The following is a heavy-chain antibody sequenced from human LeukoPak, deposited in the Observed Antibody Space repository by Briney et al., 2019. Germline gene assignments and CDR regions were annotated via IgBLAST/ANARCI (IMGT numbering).Heavy chain of an antibody. CDR1: GFTFSSYS. J-gene: IGHJ4*02. Sequence: GGSLRLSCAASGFTFSSYSMNWVRQAPGKGLEWVSSISSSSSYIYYADSVKGRFTVSRDNAKNSLYLQMNSLRAEDTAVYYCARGGFEKQWLPPHYWGQGTLVTVSS. V-gene: IGHV3-21*01. CDR2: ISSSSSYI. D-gene: IGHD6-19*01. CDR3: ARGGFEKQWLPPHY.